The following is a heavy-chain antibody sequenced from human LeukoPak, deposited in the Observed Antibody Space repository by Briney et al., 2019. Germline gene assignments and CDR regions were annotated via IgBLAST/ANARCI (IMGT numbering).Heavy chain of an antibody. D-gene: IGHD3-16*01. CDR3: AKELDVLDYGMDV. Sequence: PGGSLRLSCAASGFTFSSYARSWVRQAPGRGLEWVSAISGSGGSTYYADSVKGRFTISRDNSKNTLYLQMNSLRAEDTAVYYCAKELDVLDYGMDVWGQGTTVTVSS. J-gene: IGHJ6*02. V-gene: IGHV3-23*01. CDR1: GFTFSSYA. CDR2: ISGSGGST.